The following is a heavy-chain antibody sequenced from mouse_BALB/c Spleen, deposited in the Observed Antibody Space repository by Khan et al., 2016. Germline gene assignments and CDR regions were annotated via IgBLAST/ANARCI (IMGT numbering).Heavy chain of an antibody. Sequence: EVQLVESGPGLVKPSQSLSLTCSVTGYSITSGYYWNWIRQFPGNKLEWMGYISYDGSNDYSPSLKNRISITRDTSKNKFFLKLNSVTTEDTATYYCERGGGNCANYWGQGTTLTVSS. J-gene: IGHJ2*01. CDR3: ERGGGNCANY. CDR1: GYSITSGYY. D-gene: IGHD2-1*01. V-gene: IGHV3-6*02. CDR2: ISYDGSN.